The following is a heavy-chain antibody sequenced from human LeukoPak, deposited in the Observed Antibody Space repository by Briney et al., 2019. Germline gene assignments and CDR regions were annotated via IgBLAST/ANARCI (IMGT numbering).Heavy chain of an antibody. CDR2: IYTGGNT. J-gene: IGHJ5*02. D-gene: IGHD1-26*01. V-gene: IGHV3-66*01. Sequence: PGGSLRLSCAASGFTVSSNYMNWVRQAAGKGLEWVSVIYTGGNTYYADSVTGRFTISRDSSKNPLSLQMNSLRAKDTAMYYCGRDVGGSYSGDHSFDPWGQGTLVTVSS. CDR3: GRDVGGSYSGDHSFDP. CDR1: GFTVSSNY.